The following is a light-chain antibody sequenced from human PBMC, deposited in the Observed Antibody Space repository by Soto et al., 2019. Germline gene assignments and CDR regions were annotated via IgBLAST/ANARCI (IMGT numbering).Light chain of an antibody. Sequence: EIVMTQIPATLSVSPRERATLCVTASQSVSTNLAWYQQKPGQAPRLLMYGASTRATGMPASFSGSGSGTEFILTISSLQSEDFAVYYCQQYHKWPLTFGGGTKVDIK. CDR1: QSVSTN. CDR3: QQYHKWPLT. CDR2: GAS. J-gene: IGKJ4*01. V-gene: IGKV3-15*01.